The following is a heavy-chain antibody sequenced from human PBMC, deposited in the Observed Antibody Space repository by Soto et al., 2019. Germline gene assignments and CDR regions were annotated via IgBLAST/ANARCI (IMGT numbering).Heavy chain of an antibody. CDR1: GFTFSSYG. CDR2: ISYDGSNK. V-gene: IGHV3-30*18. CDR3: AKFRFYSNYAFDY. Sequence: QVQLVESGGGVVQPGRSLRLSCAASGFTFSSYGMHWVRQAPGKGLEWVAVISYDGSNKYYADSVKGRFTISRDNSKKPLYLANNNLKAEDTAVYYCAKFRFYSNYAFDYWGQGTLVTVSS. J-gene: IGHJ4*02. D-gene: IGHD4-4*01.